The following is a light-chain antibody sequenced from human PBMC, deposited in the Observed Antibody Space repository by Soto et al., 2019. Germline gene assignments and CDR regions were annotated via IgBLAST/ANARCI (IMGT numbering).Light chain of an antibody. CDR3: CSYAGSDILI. Sequence: QSALTQPRSVSGSPGQSVTISCTGTSSDVGGYNYVSWYQRHPGKAPKLIISDVTKRPSGVPDRFSGSKSGNTASLTISGLQAEDEAAYDCCSYAGSDILIFGGGTQLTVL. V-gene: IGLV2-11*01. CDR1: SSDVGGYNY. CDR2: DVT. J-gene: IGLJ2*01.